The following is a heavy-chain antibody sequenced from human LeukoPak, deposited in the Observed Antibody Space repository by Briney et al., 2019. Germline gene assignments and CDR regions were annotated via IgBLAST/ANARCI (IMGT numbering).Heavy chain of an antibody. V-gene: IGHV3-20*04. CDR1: EVSVGSNY. D-gene: IGHD6-19*01. Sequence: GGSLRLSCAASEVSVGSNYMTWGRQAPGKGLELVSGMNWNGGSTGYADSVKGRFTISRDNAKNSLYLQMNSLIAEDTALYYCARDHRQWLVLGGAFDIWGQGTMVTVSS. J-gene: IGHJ3*02. CDR2: MNWNGGST. CDR3: ARDHRQWLVLGGAFDI.